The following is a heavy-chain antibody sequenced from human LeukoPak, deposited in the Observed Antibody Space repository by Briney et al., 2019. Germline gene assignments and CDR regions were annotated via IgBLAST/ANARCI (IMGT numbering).Heavy chain of an antibody. CDR2: ISYDGSNK. V-gene: IGHV3-30*18. CDR3: AKEGGSYYPFGY. Sequence: GGSLRLSCAASGFTFSSYGMHWVRQAPGKGLEWVAVISYDGSNKYYADSVKGRFTISRDNSKNTLYLQMNSLRAEDTAVYYCAKEGGSYYPFGYWGQGTLVTVSS. CDR1: GFTFSSYG. D-gene: IGHD1-26*01. J-gene: IGHJ4*02.